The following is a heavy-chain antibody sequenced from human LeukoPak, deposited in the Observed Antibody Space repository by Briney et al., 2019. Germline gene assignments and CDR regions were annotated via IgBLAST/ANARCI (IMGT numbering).Heavy chain of an antibody. CDR1: GFSLSSYW. CDR2: IKQDGSEK. CDR3: ARDIVVITAAHPFEY. Sequence: PGGSLRLSCAVSGFSLSSYWMSWLRQAQGKELEWVANIKQDGSEKYYVDSVKGRFTISRDNAKNSLYLQMNSLRAEDTAVYYCARDIVVITAAHPFEYWARGPLVTVSS. J-gene: IGHJ4*02. V-gene: IGHV3-7*03. D-gene: IGHD2-2*01.